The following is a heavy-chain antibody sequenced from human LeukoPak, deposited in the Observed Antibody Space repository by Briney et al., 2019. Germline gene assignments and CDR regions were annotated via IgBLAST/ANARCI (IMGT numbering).Heavy chain of an antibody. D-gene: IGHD1-26*01. V-gene: IGHV3-15*01. J-gene: IGHJ4*02. CDR1: GFTLINAW. CDR2: IKAKAHGGTI. Sequence: GGSLRLSCAASGFTLINAWMAWVRQAPGKGLEWVGRIKAKAHGGTIEYAAPVKGRFTISRDDSKNTLYLQMNSLKTEDTAVYYCTTDGVGVEGATYDNWGQGTLVSVSS. CDR3: TTDGVGVEGATYDN.